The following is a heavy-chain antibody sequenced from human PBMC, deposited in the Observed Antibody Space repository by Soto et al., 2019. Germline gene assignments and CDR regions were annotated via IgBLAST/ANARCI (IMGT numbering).Heavy chain of an antibody. J-gene: IGHJ4*02. V-gene: IGHV4-59*01. CDR1: GGHSSSYS. CDR3: SSYGSGSSNY. Sequence: PSETMSLPCTGSGGHSSSYSRGWIRQPPGKGLEWIGYIYYSGSTNYNPSLKSRVTISVDTSKNQFSLKLSSVTAADTAVYYCSSYGSGSSNYWGQGTLVTVS. CDR2: IYYSGST. D-gene: IGHD3-10*01.